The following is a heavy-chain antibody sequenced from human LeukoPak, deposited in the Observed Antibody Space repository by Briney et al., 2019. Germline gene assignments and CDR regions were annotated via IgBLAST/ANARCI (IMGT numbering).Heavy chain of an antibody. CDR3: ARRDWYSRSWYVRWCDP. J-gene: IGHJ5*02. CDR2: IHPGDSDT. D-gene: IGHD6-13*01. V-gene: IGHV5-51*01. Sequence: GASLKISSRGSGSPFTNYWTGGVRQLPGKDLEGRGSIHPGDSDTRYSPTFEGQVNSSDDKSISIAYVQCSSLKASDTAMYYCARRDWYSRSWYVRWCDPGGRGTRVSV. CDR1: GSPFTNYW.